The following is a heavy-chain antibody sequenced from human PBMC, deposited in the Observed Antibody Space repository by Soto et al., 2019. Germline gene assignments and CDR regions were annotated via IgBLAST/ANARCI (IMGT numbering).Heavy chain of an antibody. CDR1: GGSISSYY. CDR3: ARYNVLRFLEWLPKAGYMDV. J-gene: IGHJ6*03. CDR2: IYYSGST. D-gene: IGHD3-3*01. V-gene: IGHV4-59*01. Sequence: SETLSLTCTVSGGSISSYYWSWIRQPPGKELEWIGYIYYSGSTNYNLSLKSRVTISVDTSKNQFSLKLSSVTAADTAVYYCARYNVLRFLEWLPKAGYMDVWGKGTTVTVSS.